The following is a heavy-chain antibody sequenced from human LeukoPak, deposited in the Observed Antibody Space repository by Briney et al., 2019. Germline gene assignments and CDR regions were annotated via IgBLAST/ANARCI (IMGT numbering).Heavy chain of an antibody. CDR3: VRGSDHYDSSGATY. CDR2: IYYSGST. D-gene: IGHD3-22*01. J-gene: IGHJ4*02. V-gene: IGHV4-59*01. Sequence: SETLSLTCTVSGGSIRSYWSWIRQPPGKGLEWIGYIYYSGSTNYNPSLKSRVTISVDTSKNQFSLKLSSVTAADTAVYYCVRGSDHYDSSGATYWGQGTLVTVSS. CDR1: GGSIRSY.